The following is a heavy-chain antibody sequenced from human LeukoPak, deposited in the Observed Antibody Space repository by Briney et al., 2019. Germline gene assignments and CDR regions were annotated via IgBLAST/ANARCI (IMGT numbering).Heavy chain of an antibody. CDR1: GFTFSSSW. CDR2: IKQDGSEK. Sequence: SGGSLRLSCVASGFTFSSSWMSWVRQAPGKGLEWVANIKQDGSEKSYVESVRGRFTISRDNAKNSLYLQLNSLRAEDTALYYCARDNPPDDWGQGTLVTVSS. CDR3: ARDNPPDD. J-gene: IGHJ4*02. V-gene: IGHV3-7*03.